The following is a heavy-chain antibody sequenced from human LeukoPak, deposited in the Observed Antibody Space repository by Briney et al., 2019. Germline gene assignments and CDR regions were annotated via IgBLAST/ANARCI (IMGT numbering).Heavy chain of an antibody. CDR3: ARSPVEVDGFDI. CDR1: GLTFSSYW. V-gene: IGHV3-74*01. J-gene: IGHJ3*02. Sequence: GGSLRLSCAASGLTFSSYWMHWVRQGPGKGLLWVSRINGDGSSTSYADSVEGRFTISRDNAKNTLYLQMNSLRAEDTAVYYCARSPVEVDGFDIWGQGTMVTVSS. CDR2: INGDGSST. D-gene: IGHD2-2*01.